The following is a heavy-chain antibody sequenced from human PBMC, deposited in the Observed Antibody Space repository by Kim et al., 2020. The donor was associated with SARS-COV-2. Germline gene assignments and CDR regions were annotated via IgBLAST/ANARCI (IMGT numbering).Heavy chain of an antibody. CDR3: ARAPSDYYGMDV. D-gene: IGHD2-2*01. V-gene: IGHV1-46*01. CDR2: IDPSGGST. CDR1: GYTFTSYY. Sequence: ASVKVSCKASGYTFTSYYIQWVRQAPGQGLEWMGIIDPSGGSTSYAQKFQGRVTMTRDTSTSTVYMEMSGLRSDETAVYYCARAPSDYYGMDVWGQRTPV. J-gene: IGHJ6*02.